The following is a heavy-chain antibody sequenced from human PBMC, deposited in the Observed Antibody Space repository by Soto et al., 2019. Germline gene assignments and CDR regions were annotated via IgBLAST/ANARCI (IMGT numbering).Heavy chain of an antibody. CDR2: ISYDGSTK. Sequence: GGSLRLSCAASGFTFSNYGMHWVRQAPGKGLEWVAVISYDGSTKYYADSLKGRFTISRDNSKNTLYLQMNSLRVEDTAVYYCAKYREYRENYFDYWGQGTLVTVSS. J-gene: IGHJ4*02. V-gene: IGHV3-30*18. CDR3: AKYREYRENYFDY. CDR1: GFTFSNYG. D-gene: IGHD3-10*01.